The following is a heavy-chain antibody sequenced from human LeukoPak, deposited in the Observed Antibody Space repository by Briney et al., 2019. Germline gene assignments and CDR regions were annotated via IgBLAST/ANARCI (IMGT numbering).Heavy chain of an antibody. Sequence: GASVKVSCKASGYTFTSYDINWVRQATGQGLEWMGWMNPNSGNTGYAQKFQGRVTMTRNTSISTAYMELSSLRFEDTAVYYCARAGYDILTGWQYYYGMDVWGQGTTVTVSS. D-gene: IGHD3-9*01. CDR1: GYTFTSYD. V-gene: IGHV1-8*01. CDR3: ARAGYDILTGWQYYYGMDV. J-gene: IGHJ6*02. CDR2: MNPNSGNT.